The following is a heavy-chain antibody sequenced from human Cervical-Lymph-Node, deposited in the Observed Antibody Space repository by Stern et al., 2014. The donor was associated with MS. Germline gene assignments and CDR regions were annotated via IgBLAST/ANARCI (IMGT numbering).Heavy chain of an antibody. J-gene: IGHJ4*02. D-gene: IGHD5-24*01. V-gene: IGHV4-39*01. Sequence: QLVESGPGLVKPSETLSLTCTVSGGSISRSTYYWGWIRQPPGKGLEWIGNIYYSGTTYYDPSLKSRVTISVHAATNQFSLKLNSVTAADTAVYYCARLTGIIDSWGQGTLVAVSS. CDR2: IYYSGTT. CDR3: ARLTGIIDS. CDR1: GGSISRSTYY.